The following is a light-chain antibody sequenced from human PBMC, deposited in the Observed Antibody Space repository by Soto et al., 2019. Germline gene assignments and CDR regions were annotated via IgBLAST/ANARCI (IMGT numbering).Light chain of an antibody. CDR3: NSYTSSNTYV. Sequence: QSALTQPPSVSGSPGQSVTISCTGTSSDVGSYNRVSWYQQPPGTAPKLMIYEVNNRPSGVPDRFSGSKSGNTASLTITGLQAEDEADYYCNSYTSSNTYVFGTGT. J-gene: IGLJ1*01. CDR2: EVN. CDR1: SSDVGSYNR. V-gene: IGLV2-18*02.